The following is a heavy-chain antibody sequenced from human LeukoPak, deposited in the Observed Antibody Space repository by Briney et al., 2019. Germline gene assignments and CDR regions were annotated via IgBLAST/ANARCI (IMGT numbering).Heavy chain of an antibody. V-gene: IGHV3-23*01. Sequence: GGSLRLSCAASGFTFSSYAMSWVRQAPGKGLEWVSAISGSGGSTYYADPVKGRFTISRDNSKNTLYLQMNSLRAEDTAVYYYAIKITPLYYYDSSGSPEYWGQGTLVTVSS. J-gene: IGHJ4*02. CDR1: GFTFSSYA. CDR3: AIKITPLYYYDSSGSPEY. CDR2: ISGSGGST. D-gene: IGHD3-22*01.